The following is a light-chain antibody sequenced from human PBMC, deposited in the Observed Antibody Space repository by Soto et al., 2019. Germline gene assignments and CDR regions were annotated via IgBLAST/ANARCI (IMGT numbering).Light chain of an antibody. CDR3: QQRSNWPLLFT. V-gene: IGKV3-11*01. CDR2: DAS. CDR1: QSVSSY. J-gene: IGKJ3*01. Sequence: EIMLTQSPATLSLYPGERATLSCRASQSVSSYLAWYQQKPGQAPRLLIYDASNRATGIPARFSGSGSGTDFTLTISSLEPEDFAVYYCQQRSNWPLLFTFGPGTKVDIK.